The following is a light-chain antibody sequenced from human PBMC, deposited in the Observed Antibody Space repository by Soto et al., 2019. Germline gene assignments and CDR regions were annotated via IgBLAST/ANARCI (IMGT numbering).Light chain of an antibody. CDR3: SSYAGSNNFVV. Sequence: QSALTQPPSASGSPGQSVTISCTGTSSDVGGYNYVSWYQQHPGKAPKLMIYEVSKRPSGVPDRFSGSKSGNTASLTVSGLQAEEEADYYCSSYAGSNNFVVFGTGTKVTVL. CDR2: EVS. V-gene: IGLV2-8*01. CDR1: SSDVGGYNY. J-gene: IGLJ1*01.